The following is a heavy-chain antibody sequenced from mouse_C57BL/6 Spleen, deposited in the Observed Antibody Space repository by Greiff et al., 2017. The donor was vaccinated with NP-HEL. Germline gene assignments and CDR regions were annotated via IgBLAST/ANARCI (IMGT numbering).Heavy chain of an antibody. Sequence: EVKLMESGEGLVKPGGSLKLSCAASGFTFSSYAMSWVRQTPEKRLEWVAYISSGGDYIYYADTVKGRFTISRDNARNTLYLQMSSLKSEDTAMYYCTREGAFNSHFDYWGQGTTLTVSS. CDR3: TREGAFNSHFDY. V-gene: IGHV5-9-1*02. CDR2: ISSGGDYI. CDR1: GFTFSSYA. D-gene: IGHD4-1*02. J-gene: IGHJ2*01.